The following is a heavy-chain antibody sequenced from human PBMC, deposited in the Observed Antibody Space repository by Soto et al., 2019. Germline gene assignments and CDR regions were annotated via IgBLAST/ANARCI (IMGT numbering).Heavy chain of an antibody. V-gene: IGHV1-69*06. J-gene: IGHJ5*02. Sequence: QVQLVQSGAEVKKPGSSVKVSCKASGGTFSSYAISWVRQAPGQGLEWMGGIIPIFGTANYAQKFQGRVTITADKSTSTAYMELSSLRSEDTAVYYCAIHEGAGDYGDSYNWFDPWGQGTLVTVSS. CDR1: GGTFSSYA. CDR2: IIPIFGTA. D-gene: IGHD4-17*01. CDR3: AIHEGAGDYGDSYNWFDP.